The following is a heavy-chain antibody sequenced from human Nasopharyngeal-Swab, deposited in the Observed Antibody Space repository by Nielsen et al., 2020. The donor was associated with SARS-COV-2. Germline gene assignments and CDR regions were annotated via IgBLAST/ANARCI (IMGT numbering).Heavy chain of an antibody. Sequence: ASVKVSCKASGYSFPAYDINWVRQATGQGLGWMGRINPNSGGTNYAQKFQGRVTMTRDTSITTAYMELSRLRSGDTAVYYCARDNFYNSSGYYSPDYWGQGTLVTVSS. CDR3: ARDNFYNSSGYYSPDY. J-gene: IGHJ4*02. CDR1: GYSFPAYD. CDR2: INPNSGGT. V-gene: IGHV1-2*06. D-gene: IGHD3-22*01.